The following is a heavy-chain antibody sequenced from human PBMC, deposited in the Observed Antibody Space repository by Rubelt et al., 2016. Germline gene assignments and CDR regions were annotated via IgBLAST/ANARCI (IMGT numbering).Heavy chain of an antibody. Sequence: QVQLVQSGAEVKKPGASVKVSCKASGYTFTSYGISWVRQAPGQGLEWMGRINPNSGGTNYAQKFQGRVTRTRDTSISTAYMELSRLRSDDTAVYYCARADKSYCGGDCYQSDYWGQGTLVTVSS. CDR1: GYTFTSYG. J-gene: IGHJ4*02. CDR2: INPNSGGT. CDR3: ARADKSYCGGDCYQSDY. V-gene: IGHV1-2*06. D-gene: IGHD2-21*02.